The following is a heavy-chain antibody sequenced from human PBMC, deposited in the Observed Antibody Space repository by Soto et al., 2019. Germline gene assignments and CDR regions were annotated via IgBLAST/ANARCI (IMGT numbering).Heavy chain of an antibody. CDR1: GYGFTYYW. CDR3: ARPRDDFGELSPYYFDY. V-gene: IGHV5-51*01. J-gene: IGHJ4*02. Sequence: SRTMSGKGSGYGFTYYWVGWVRQMKGKGLEWMGIIYPGDSDTRYSPSFQGQVTISADKSISTAYLQWSSLKASDTAMYYCARPRDDFGELSPYYFDYRGQRTLVTVSS. CDR2: IYPGDSDT. D-gene: IGHD3-10*01.